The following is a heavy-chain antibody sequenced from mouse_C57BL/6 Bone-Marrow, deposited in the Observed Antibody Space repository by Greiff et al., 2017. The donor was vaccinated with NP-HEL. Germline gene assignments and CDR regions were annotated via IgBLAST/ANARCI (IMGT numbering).Heavy chain of an antibody. Sequence: VQLQESGAELVRPGASVTLSCKASGYTFTDYEMHWVKQTPVHGLEWIGAIDPETGGTAYNQTFKGKAILTADKYSSTAYMELRSLTSEDSAVYYCTRKERRGDAIDYWGQGTSVTVSS. CDR2: IDPETGGT. CDR1: GYTFTDYE. CDR3: TRKERRGDAIDY. J-gene: IGHJ4*01. V-gene: IGHV1-15*01.